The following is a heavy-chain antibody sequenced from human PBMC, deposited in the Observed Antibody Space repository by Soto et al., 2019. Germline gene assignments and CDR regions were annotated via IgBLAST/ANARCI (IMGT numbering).Heavy chain of an antibody. CDR1: GGSFNVHY. CDR2: ITHSGRT. CDR3: ARGRDTVFGVLIPRLFDY. J-gene: IGHJ4*02. Sequence: QVQLQQWGAGLLKPSETLSLTCAVFGGSFNVHYWSWIRHVPGKGLEWVGEITHSGRTNYNPSLKSRVTISVDTSKNQFSLKVTSVTAADTAVYYCARGRDTVFGVLIPRLFDYWGQGTLVTVSS. V-gene: IGHV4-34*01. D-gene: IGHD3-3*01.